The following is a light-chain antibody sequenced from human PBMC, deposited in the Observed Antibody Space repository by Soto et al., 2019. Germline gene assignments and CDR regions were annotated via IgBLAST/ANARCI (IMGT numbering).Light chain of an antibody. V-gene: IGLV1-51*01. CDR2: YNN. Sequence: QSVLTQPPSVSAAPGQKVTISCSGSSSNIGNNYVSWYQQLPGTDPKILIYYNNNRPSGIASRCSGSKSGTSATLGITGLLTGDDADDYCGTWDSSLSAVVFGGGTKLTVL. CDR3: GTWDSSLSAVV. J-gene: IGLJ2*01. CDR1: SSNIGNNY.